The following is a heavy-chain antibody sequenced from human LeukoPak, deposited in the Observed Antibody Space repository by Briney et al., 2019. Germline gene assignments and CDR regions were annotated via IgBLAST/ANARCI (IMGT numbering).Heavy chain of an antibody. D-gene: IGHD3-22*01. Sequence: PSETLSLTCTVSGGSISSYYRSWIRQPPGKGLEWIGYIYYSGSTNYNPSLKSRVTISVDTSKNQFSLKLSSVTAADTAVYYCARDYYDSSGYYPRRYFQHWGQGTLVTVSS. CDR2: IYYSGST. CDR3: ARDYYDSSGYYPRRYFQH. J-gene: IGHJ1*01. V-gene: IGHV4-59*01. CDR1: GGSISSYY.